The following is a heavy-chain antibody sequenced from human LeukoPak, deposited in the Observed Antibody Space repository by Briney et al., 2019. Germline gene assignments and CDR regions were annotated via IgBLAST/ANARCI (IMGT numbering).Heavy chain of an antibody. CDR1: GYTFTSYY. J-gene: IGHJ4*02. D-gene: IGHD3-10*01. CDR2: INPSGGST. Sequence: ASVKASCKASGYTFTSYYMHWVRQAPGQGLEWMGIINPSGGSTSYAQKFQGRVTMTRDTSTSTVYMELSSLRSEDTAVYYCASRYYYGSGSYYSLDYWGQGTLVTVSS. V-gene: IGHV1-46*01. CDR3: ASRYYYGSGSYYSLDY.